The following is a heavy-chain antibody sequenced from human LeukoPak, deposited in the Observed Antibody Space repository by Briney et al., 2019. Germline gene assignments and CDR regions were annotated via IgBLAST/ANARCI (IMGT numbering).Heavy chain of an antibody. Sequence: GGSLRLSCAASGFTFSSYSMSWVRQAPGKGLEWVSSITSSSSYIYYADSVRGRFTISRDDAKNSLYLQMNSLRAEDTAVYYCAVDYYDSSGYYIQPGDYWGQGTLVTVSS. D-gene: IGHD3-22*01. V-gene: IGHV3-21*01. CDR3: AVDYYDSSGYYIQPGDY. J-gene: IGHJ4*02. CDR2: ITSSSSYI. CDR1: GFTFSSYS.